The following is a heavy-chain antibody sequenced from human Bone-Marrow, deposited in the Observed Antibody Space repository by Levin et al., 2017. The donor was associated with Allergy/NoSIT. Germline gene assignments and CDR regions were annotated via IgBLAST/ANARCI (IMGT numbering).Heavy chain of an antibody. Sequence: GGSLRLSCAASGFTFSDFGIHWVRQAPGKGLEWVAVIWYDGSNKYYTDSVKGRFTISRDNSKNTLYLQMDSLRAEDTAVYYCARDPYSAVAGIDWTHPLDYWGQGTLVTVSS. D-gene: IGHD6-19*01. V-gene: IGHV3-33*01. CDR2: IWYDGSNK. J-gene: IGHJ4*02. CDR1: GFTFSDFG. CDR3: ARDPYSAVAGIDWTHPLDY.